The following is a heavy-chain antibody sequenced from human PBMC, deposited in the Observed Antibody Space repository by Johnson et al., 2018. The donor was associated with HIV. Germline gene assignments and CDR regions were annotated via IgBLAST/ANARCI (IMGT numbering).Heavy chain of an antibody. Sequence: MLLVESGGGLVQPGGSLRLSCAASGFTFSTYWMSWVRQAPGKGLEWVANIKEDGSEKYYVDSLKGRFTISRDNAKNSLYLQMNSLRPEDTAVYYCTRRRGLIYLQDAFDIWGQGTMVTVSS. D-gene: IGHD3-10*01. V-gene: IGHV3-7*01. CDR3: TRRRGLIYLQDAFDI. CDR1: GFTFSTYW. J-gene: IGHJ3*02. CDR2: IKEDGSEK.